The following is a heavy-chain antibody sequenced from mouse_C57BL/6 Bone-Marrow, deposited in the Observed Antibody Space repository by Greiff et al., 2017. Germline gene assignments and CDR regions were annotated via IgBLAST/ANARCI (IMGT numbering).Heavy chain of an antibody. CDR1: GFNIKDDS. J-gene: IGHJ2*01. Sequence: EVQLQQSGAELVRPGASVKLSCTASGFNIKDDSMHWVKQRPEQGLEWIGWFDPENGDTEYASKFQGKATITADTSSNTAYLPLSSLTSEATAVYYCTPYYYGSTPDYWGQGTTLTVSS. D-gene: IGHD1-1*01. CDR2: FDPENGDT. CDR3: TPYYYGSTPDY. V-gene: IGHV14-4*01.